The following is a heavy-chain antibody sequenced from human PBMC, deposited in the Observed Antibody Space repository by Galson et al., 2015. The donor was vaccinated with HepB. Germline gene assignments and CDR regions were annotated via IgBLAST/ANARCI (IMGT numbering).Heavy chain of an antibody. V-gene: IGHV3-74*01. CDR2: INSDGSST. Sequence: SLRLSCAASGFTFSSYWMHWVRQAPGKGLVWVSRINSDGSSTSYADSVKGRFTISRDNAKNTLYLQMNSLRAEDTAVYYCARVGANRGGDYWGQGTLVTVSS. CDR1: GFTFSSYW. D-gene: IGHD1-26*01. CDR3: ARVGANRGGDY. J-gene: IGHJ4*02.